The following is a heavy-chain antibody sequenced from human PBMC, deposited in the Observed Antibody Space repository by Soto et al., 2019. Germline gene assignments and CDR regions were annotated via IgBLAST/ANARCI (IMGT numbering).Heavy chain of an antibody. J-gene: IGHJ3*02. V-gene: IGHV3-21*01. CDR1: GFTFSSYS. CDR3: ARPHREFCSGGTCYSYAFDI. Sequence: GGSLRLSCAASGFTFSSYSMNWVRQAPGKGLEWVSSISSTGSCIYYADPVKGRFTISRDNAKNSLYLQMNSLRAEDTAVYYCARPHREFCSGGTCYSYAFDIWGQGTMVTVSS. CDR2: ISSTGSCI. D-gene: IGHD2-15*01.